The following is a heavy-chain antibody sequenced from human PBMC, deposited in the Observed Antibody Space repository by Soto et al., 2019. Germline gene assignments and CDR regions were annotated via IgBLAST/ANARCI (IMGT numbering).Heavy chain of an antibody. CDR3: ARAGSSGWYGKYYYYYYGMDV. Sequence: ASVKVSCKASGYTFTGYYMHWVRQAPGQGLEWMGWINPNSGGTNYAQKFQGWVTMTRDTSISTAYMELSRLRSDDTAVYYCARAGSSGWYGKYYYYYYGMDVWGQGTTVTAP. CDR2: INPNSGGT. CDR1: GYTFTGYY. J-gene: IGHJ6*02. D-gene: IGHD6-19*01. V-gene: IGHV1-2*04.